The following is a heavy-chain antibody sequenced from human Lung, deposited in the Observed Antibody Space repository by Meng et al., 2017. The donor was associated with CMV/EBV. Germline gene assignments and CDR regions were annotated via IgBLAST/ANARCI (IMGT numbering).Heavy chain of an antibody. CDR3: ARVLYYYGSASNFDH. CDR2: IYYSGAT. Sequence: SETLSLXCSVSGGSINSRDYYWSWVRQYPGRGLEWVGHIYYSGATYYTPSLRSRLIISLDTPKNQFSLRLSSVTAADTAVYFCARVLYYYGSASNFDHWGQGXLVTVSS. V-gene: IGHV4-31*03. D-gene: IGHD3-10*01. J-gene: IGHJ4*02. CDR1: GGSINSRDYY.